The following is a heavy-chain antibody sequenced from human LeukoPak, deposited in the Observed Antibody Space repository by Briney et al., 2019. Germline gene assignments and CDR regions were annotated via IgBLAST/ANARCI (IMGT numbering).Heavy chain of an antibody. CDR2: INPNSGGT. CDR1: GYSFTSYY. CDR3: ARASSPRVVVPAATDY. Sequence: ASVKVSCKASGYSFTSYYMHWVRQAPGQGLEWMGWINPNSGGTNYAQKFQGRVTMTRDTSISTAYMELSRLRSDDTAVYYCARASSPRVVVPAATDYWGQGTLVTVSS. D-gene: IGHD2-2*01. V-gene: IGHV1-2*02. J-gene: IGHJ4*02.